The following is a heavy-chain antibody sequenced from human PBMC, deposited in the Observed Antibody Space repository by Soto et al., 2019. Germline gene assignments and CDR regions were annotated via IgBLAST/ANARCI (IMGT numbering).Heavy chain of an antibody. J-gene: IGHJ5*02. CDR3: ARLSAARSSHADASPP. Sequence: EVQLVQSGAEVKKPGESLRISCKGSGYSFTTYWISWVRQMPGKGLEWMGRIDPSDSYSYYSPSFQGHGPFSVDKSITTAYLQWSRLQASATAMDFCARLSAARSSHADASPPWGQGTLVTVSS. D-gene: IGHD2-15*01. CDR2: IDPSDSYS. CDR1: GYSFTTYW. V-gene: IGHV5-10-1*03.